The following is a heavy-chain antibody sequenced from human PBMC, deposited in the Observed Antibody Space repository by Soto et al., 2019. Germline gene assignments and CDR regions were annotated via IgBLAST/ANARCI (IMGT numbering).Heavy chain of an antibody. CDR3: ARDPDQIYCSGGSCYYFDY. V-gene: IGHV3-30-3*01. CDR1: GFTFSSYA. J-gene: IGHJ4*02. Sequence: GGSLRLSCAASGFTFSSYAMHWVRQAPGKGLDWVAVISYDGSNKYYADSVKGRFTISRDNSKNTLYLQMNSLRAEDTAVYYCARDPDQIYCSGGSCYYFDYWGQGTLVTVSS. CDR2: ISYDGSNK. D-gene: IGHD2-15*01.